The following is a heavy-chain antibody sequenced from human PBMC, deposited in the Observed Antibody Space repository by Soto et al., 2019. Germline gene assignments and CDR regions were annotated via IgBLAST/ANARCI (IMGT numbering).Heavy chain of an antibody. CDR3: ARDRGQQLARGSWFDP. CDR2: IYSGGST. CDR1: GFTVSSNY. J-gene: IGHJ5*02. Sequence: EVQLVESGGGLVQPGGSLRLSCAASGFTVSSNYMSWVRQAPGKGLEWVSVIYSGGSTYYADSVKGRFTISRHNSKNTLYLKMNSLRAEDTAVYYCARDRGQQLARGSWFDPWGQGTLVTVSS. D-gene: IGHD6-13*01. V-gene: IGHV3-53*04.